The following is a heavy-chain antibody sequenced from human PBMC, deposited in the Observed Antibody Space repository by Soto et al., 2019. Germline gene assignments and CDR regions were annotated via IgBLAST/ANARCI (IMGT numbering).Heavy chain of an antibody. CDR3: ARGERITMVRGVPRIDY. CDR2: INPNSGGT. J-gene: IGHJ4*02. CDR1: GYTFTGYY. D-gene: IGHD3-10*01. Sequence: GASVKVSCTASGYTFTGYYMHWVRQAPGQGLEWMGWINPNSGGTNYAQKFQGWVTMTRDTSISTAYMELSRLRSDDTAVYYCARGERITMVRGVPRIDYWGQGTLVTVSS. V-gene: IGHV1-2*04.